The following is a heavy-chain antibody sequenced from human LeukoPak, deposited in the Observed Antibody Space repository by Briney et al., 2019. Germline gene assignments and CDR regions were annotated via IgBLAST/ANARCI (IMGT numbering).Heavy chain of an antibody. J-gene: IGHJ4*02. CDR2: ISYDGSNK. V-gene: IGHV3-30-3*01. CDR3: ARDYNYFDY. Sequence: GRSLRLSCAASGFTFSSYAIHWVRQAPGKGLEWVAVISYDGSNKYYADSVKGRFTISRDNSKNTLYLQMNSLRAEDTAVYYCARDYNYFDYWGQGTLVTVSS. D-gene: IGHD3-10*01. CDR1: GFTFSSYA.